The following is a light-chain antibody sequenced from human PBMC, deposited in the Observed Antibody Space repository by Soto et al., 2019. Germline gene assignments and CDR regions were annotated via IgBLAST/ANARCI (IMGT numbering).Light chain of an antibody. CDR1: SSNIGRNT. J-gene: IGLJ1*01. Sequence: QSVLTQPPAASGTPGQRGTSSCSGSSSNIGRNTVNWYQQRPGTAPKLLIYSNNQRPSGVPDRFSGSKSVTSASLAISGLQSEDEADYYCAAWDDSLTGYVFGPGTTVPVL. V-gene: IGLV1-44*01. CDR2: SNN. CDR3: AAWDDSLTGYV.